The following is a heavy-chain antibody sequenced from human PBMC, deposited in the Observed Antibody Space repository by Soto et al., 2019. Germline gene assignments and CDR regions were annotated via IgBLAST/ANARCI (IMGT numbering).Heavy chain of an antibody. J-gene: IGHJ6*02. CDR2: ISYDGSNK. V-gene: IGHV3-30*18. CDR1: GFTFSSYG. Sequence: GSLRLSCASSGFTFSSYGMHWVRQAPGKGLEWVAVISYDGSNKYYADSVKGRFTISRDNSKNTLYLQMNSLRAEDTAVYYCAKGGGYDLGYYGMDVWGQGTTVTVSS. D-gene: IGHD5-12*01. CDR3: AKGGGYDLGYYGMDV.